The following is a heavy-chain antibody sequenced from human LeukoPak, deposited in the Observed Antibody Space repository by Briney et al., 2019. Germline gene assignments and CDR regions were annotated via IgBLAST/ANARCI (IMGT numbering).Heavy chain of an antibody. D-gene: IGHD6-6*01. CDR1: GFTFSSHS. Sequence: GGSLRLSCAASGFTFSSHSMNWVRQAPGKGLEWVSSISSSSTYIYYADSVKGRFTISRDNAKNSLYLQMNSLRAEDTAVFYCARAPYSSTWDPLAFDIWGQGTMVTVSS. J-gene: IGHJ3*02. V-gene: IGHV3-21*01. CDR2: ISSSSTYI. CDR3: ARAPYSSTWDPLAFDI.